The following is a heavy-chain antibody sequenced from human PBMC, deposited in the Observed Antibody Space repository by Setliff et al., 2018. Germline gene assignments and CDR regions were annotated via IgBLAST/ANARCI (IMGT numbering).Heavy chain of an antibody. CDR3: AKQGAGNVHYYHYYLDV. CDR2: IYHSGSS. CDR1: GGSINSMSYY. D-gene: IGHD6-13*01. V-gene: IGHV4-39*06. Sequence: SETLSLTCTVSGGSINSMSYYWGWTRQPPGKGLEWIGSIYHSGSSYYNPSLRSRVTISVDTSKNTLHLQMNNLRPDDTAVYYCAKQGAGNVHYYHYYLDVWGTGTMVTVSS. J-gene: IGHJ6*03.